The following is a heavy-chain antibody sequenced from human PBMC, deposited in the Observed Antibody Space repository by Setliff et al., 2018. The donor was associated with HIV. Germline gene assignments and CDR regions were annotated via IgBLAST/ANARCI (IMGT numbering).Heavy chain of an antibody. CDR2: ISISGDT. Sequence: PSETLSLTCTVSGGSVTSYYWSWIRQPAGKRLEWIGRISISGDTYYNPSLQSRVSMSVDTSKNQFSLKLNSVTAADTAVYYCARPLLRTNTVYGILGNWFDSWGRGALVTVSS. D-gene: IGHD2-8*01. V-gene: IGHV4-4*07. CDR1: GGSVTSYY. J-gene: IGHJ5*01. CDR3: ARPLLRTNTVYGILGNWFDS.